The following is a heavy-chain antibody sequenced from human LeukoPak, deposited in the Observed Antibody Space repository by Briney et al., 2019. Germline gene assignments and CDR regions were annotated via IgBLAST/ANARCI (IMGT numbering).Heavy chain of an antibody. CDR1: GGSISSYY. D-gene: IGHD2/OR15-2a*01. J-gene: IGHJ6*03. Sequence: SETLSLTCAVSGGSISSYYWSWIRQPPGKGLEWIGYIYYSGSTNYNPSLKSRVTISVDKSKNQFSLKLSSVTAADTAVYYCARAGGDSIFDYYYYMDVWGKGTTVTVSS. CDR3: ARAGGDSIFDYYYYMDV. V-gene: IGHV4-59*01. CDR2: IYYSGST.